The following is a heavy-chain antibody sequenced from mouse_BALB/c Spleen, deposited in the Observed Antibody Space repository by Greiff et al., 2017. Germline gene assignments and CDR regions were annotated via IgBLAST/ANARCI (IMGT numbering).Heavy chain of an antibody. CDR2: IRLKSNNYAT. CDR1: GFTFSNYW. Sequence: EVKLMESGGGLVQPGGSMKLSCVASGFTFSNYWMNWVRQSPEKGLEWVAEIRLKSNNYATHYAESVKGRFTISRDDSKSSVYLQMNNLRAEDTGIYYCTREGYWGQGTTLTVSS. V-gene: IGHV6-6*02. J-gene: IGHJ2*01. CDR3: TREGY.